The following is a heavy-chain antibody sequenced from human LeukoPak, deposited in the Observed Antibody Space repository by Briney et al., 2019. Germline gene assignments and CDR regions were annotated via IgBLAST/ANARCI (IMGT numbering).Heavy chain of an antibody. Sequence: PGGSLRLSCAASGFTFRTYAMTWVRQAPGKGLEWVAALSGSGETTHYADSVKGRFTVSRDNSKSILYLQMNSLRGEDTAVYYCAKGEATPYYYGSGSYFYFDDWAREPWSPSPQ. J-gene: IGHJ4*02. CDR2: LSGSGETT. V-gene: IGHV3-23*01. D-gene: IGHD3-10*01. CDR1: GFTFRTYA. CDR3: AKGEATPYYYGSGSYFYFDD.